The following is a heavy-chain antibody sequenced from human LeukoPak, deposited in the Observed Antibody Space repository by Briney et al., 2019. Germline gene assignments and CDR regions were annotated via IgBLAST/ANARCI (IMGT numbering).Heavy chain of an antibody. J-gene: IGHJ4*02. V-gene: IGHV4-59*01. CDR2: IYYSGST. CDR1: GGSISSYY. CDR3: ARAGSMFGVVVLDY. D-gene: IGHD3-3*01. Sequence: NPSETLSLTCTVSGGSISSYYWSWIRQPPGKGLEWIGYIYYSGSTDYNPSLKSRVTISVDTSKNQFSLKLSSVTAADTAVYYCARAGSMFGVVVLDYWGQGTLVTVSS.